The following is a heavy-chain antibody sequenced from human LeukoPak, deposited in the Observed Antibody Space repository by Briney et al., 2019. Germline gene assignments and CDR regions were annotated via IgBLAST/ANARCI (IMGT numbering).Heavy chain of an antibody. CDR1: GFPLSSYW. CDR2: IKQDGSKK. V-gene: IGHV3-7*01. CDR3: ARDRWEGSSWFPASYYYYGMDV. J-gene: IGHJ6*02. D-gene: IGHD6-13*01. Sequence: GGSLRLSCVASGFPLSSYWMTWVRQAPGKGLEWVANIKQDGSKKSYVDSVKGRFTISRDNAKNSLYLQMNSLRAEDTAVYYCARDRWEGSSWFPASYYYYGMDVWGQGTTVTVSS.